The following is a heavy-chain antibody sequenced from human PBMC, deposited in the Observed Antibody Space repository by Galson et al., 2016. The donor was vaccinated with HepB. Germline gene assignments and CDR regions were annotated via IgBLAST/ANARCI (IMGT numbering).Heavy chain of an antibody. J-gene: IGHJ4*02. CDR2: IYSGGDT. Sequence: SLRLSCAGSGFNVSRNYLTWVRQAPGKGLEWVSLIYSGGDTYYADSVKGRFTLFRDNSKNTLFLQMNSLRAEGTAMYYCANQNYNSGADYWGQGTLVTVSS. CDR1: GFNVSRNY. D-gene: IGHD3-10*01. V-gene: IGHV3-53*01. CDR3: ANQNYNSGADY.